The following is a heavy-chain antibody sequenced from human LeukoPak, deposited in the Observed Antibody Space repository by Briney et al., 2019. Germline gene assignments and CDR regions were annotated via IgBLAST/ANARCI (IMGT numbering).Heavy chain of an antibody. CDR2: INPNSGGT. D-gene: IGHD3-22*01. Sequence: VASVKVSCKASGYTFTGYYMHWVRQAPGQGLEWMGWINPNSGGTSYAQKFQGRVTMTRDTSISTAYMELSRLRSDDTAVYYCARDVQYYYDSSGYYYFDYWGQGTLVTVSS. J-gene: IGHJ4*02. CDR3: ARDVQYYYDSSGYYYFDY. V-gene: IGHV1-2*02. CDR1: GYTFTGYY.